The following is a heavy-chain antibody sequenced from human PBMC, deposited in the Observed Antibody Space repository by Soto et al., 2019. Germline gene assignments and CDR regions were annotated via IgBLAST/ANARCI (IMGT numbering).Heavy chain of an antibody. D-gene: IGHD6-19*01. CDR3: AKSFSSSGWYYFDH. V-gene: IGHV3-30*18. CDR1: GFTFGSFG. Sequence: QVHLVESGGGVVQPGKSLRLSCAASGFTFGSFGIHWVRQAPGKGLEWVAVISYDGTNKYYTDSVKGRFTISRDNSKNTLYLQMNSLSVGDTAVYYCAKSFSSSGWYYFDHWGQGTLVTVSS. J-gene: IGHJ4*02. CDR2: ISYDGTNK.